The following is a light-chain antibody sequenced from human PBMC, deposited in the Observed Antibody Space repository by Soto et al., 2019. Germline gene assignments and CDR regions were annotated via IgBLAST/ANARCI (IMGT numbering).Light chain of an antibody. Sequence: QAVVTQPPSVSGAPGQRVTLSCTGSTSNIGAGYDVHWYQQLPGTAPKLLIYGNNNRPSGVPDRFSGSKSGTSASLAITGLQAEDEADYYCQSYDNSLGGWVFGGGTKLTVL. CDR2: GNN. J-gene: IGLJ3*02. CDR1: TSNIGAGYD. CDR3: QSYDNSLGGWV. V-gene: IGLV1-40*01.